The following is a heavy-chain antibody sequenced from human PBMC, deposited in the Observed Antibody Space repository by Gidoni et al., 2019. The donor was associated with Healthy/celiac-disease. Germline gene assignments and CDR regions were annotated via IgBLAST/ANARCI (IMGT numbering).Heavy chain of an antibody. CDR1: GFTFSSYW. V-gene: IGHV3-74*01. D-gene: IGHD6-13*01. CDR2: INSDGSST. J-gene: IGHJ5*02. Sequence: EVQLVESGGGLVQPGGSLRLSCAASGFTFSSYWMHWVRQAPGKGLVWVSRINSDGSSTSYADSVKGRFTNSRDNAKNTLYLQMNSLRAEDTAVYYCARVAYSSSWYWFDPWGQGTLVTVSS. CDR3: ARVAYSSSWYWFDP.